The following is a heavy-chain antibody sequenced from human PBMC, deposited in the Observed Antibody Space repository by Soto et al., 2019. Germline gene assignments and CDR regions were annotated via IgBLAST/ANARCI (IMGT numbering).Heavy chain of an antibody. Sequence: SLRLSCRASGFTLSDYEMHWVRQAPGKGLEWVSYISTGSSTIYYADSVKGRFTISRDNAENSLFLEMKSLRPEDTAVYYCARVRAGAANGYYGMDVWGQGTTVTVS. CDR1: GFTLSDYE. J-gene: IGHJ6*02. V-gene: IGHV3-48*03. CDR3: ARVRAGAANGYYGMDV. CDR2: ISTGSSTI. D-gene: IGHD1-26*01.